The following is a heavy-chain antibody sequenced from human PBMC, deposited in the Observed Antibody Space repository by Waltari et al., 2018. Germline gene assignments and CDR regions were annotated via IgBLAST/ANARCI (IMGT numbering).Heavy chain of an antibody. V-gene: IGHV3-64D*06. CDR1: GFTFSNFA. Sequence: EVQLVESGGGLVQPGGSLRLPGSASGFTFSNFAMHWVRQAPGKGLEYCSEISSNGGSTYYADSLKGRFTISRDNSKNTLYLQMTSLRPDDTVVYYCVKERWVSQWLVFDVWGQGTPVTVSS. CDR3: VKERWVSQWLVFDV. J-gene: IGHJ4*02. D-gene: IGHD5-12*01. CDR2: ISSNGGST.